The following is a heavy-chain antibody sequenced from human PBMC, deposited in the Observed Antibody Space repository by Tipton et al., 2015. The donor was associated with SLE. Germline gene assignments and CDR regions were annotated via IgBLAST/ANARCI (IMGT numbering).Heavy chain of an antibody. D-gene: IGHD4-17*01. CDR1: GYTFTTYY. CDR3: TRDRSYADFGADF. Sequence: QLVQSGAEVRKPGASVRVSCKASGYTFTTYYIQWVRQAPGQGLEWMGMINPSGGTTTYAQELQGRVIMTRDTSTGTAFMELSRLTSDDTAVYYCTRDRSYADFGADFWGQGTLVTVSS. CDR2: INPSGGTT. J-gene: IGHJ4*02. V-gene: IGHV1-46*01.